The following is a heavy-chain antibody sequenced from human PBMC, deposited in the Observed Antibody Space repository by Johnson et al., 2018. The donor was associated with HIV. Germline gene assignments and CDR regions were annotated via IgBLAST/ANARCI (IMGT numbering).Heavy chain of an antibody. Sequence: VQLVESGGGLVKPGGSLRLSCAVSGFIFSNAWMSWVRQAPGKGLEWVGRVKSKTDGGTIDYAAPVKGRFTISRDGSKNMLYLHMNGLKTEDTGVYYCTTGIYGNDAFNIWGQGTMVTVSS. D-gene: IGHD3-10*01. J-gene: IGHJ3*02. CDR2: VKSKTDGGTI. CDR1: GFIFSNAW. V-gene: IGHV3-15*01. CDR3: TTGIYGNDAFNI.